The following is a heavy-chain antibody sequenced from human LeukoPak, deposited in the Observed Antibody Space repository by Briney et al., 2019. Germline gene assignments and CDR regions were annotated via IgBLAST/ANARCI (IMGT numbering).Heavy chain of an antibody. CDR1: GGSISSGAYS. CDR3: ARESHYDSSGYNYFDY. Sequence: TSETLSLTCAVSGGSISSGAYSWNWIRQPPGKGLEWIGYIYYGGSTNYNPSLKSRVTISVDRSKNQFSLKLHSVTAADTAVYYCARESHYDSSGYNYFDYWGQGTLVTVSS. D-gene: IGHD3-22*01. J-gene: IGHJ4*02. CDR2: IYYGGST. V-gene: IGHV4-30-2*01.